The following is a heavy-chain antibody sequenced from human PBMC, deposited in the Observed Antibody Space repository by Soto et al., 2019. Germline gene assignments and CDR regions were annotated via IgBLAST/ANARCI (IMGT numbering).Heavy chain of an antibody. Sequence: GGSLRLSCAASGFTFSSYAMSWVRQAPGKGLEWVSAISGSGGSTYYAESVKGRFTISRDNSKNTLYLQMNSLRAEDTAVYFCAKNQDWGRPDPGAFDVWGQGTTVTVSS. CDR2: ISGSGGST. J-gene: IGHJ3*01. CDR3: AKNQDWGRPDPGAFDV. CDR1: GFTFSSYA. V-gene: IGHV3-23*01. D-gene: IGHD7-27*01.